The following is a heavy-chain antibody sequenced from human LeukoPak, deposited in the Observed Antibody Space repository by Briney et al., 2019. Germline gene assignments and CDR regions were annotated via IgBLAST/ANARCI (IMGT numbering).Heavy chain of an antibody. D-gene: IGHD2-15*01. CDR2: IKQDGGEK. CDR3: ARDRWAYCSGGSCYSGDYYYGMDV. V-gene: IGHV3-7*03. J-gene: IGHJ6*04. Sequence: GGSLRLSCAASGFTFSSYWTSWVRQAPGKGLEWVANIKQDGGEKYYVDSVKGRFTISRDNAKNSLYLQMNSLRAEDTAVYYCARDRWAYCSGGSCYSGDYYYGMDVWGKGTTVTVSS. CDR1: GFTFSSYW.